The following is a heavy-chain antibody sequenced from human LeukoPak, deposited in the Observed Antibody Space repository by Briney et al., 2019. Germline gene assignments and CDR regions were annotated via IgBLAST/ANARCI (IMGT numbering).Heavy chain of an antibody. Sequence: GASLKVSFKASCYTFTSYDINWVRQATGQGREWMGWMNPNSRNTGYAQKFQGRVTITRNTTRSTAYMELSRRRSEDTAVYYCGRGTAWELLGDWGQGTLVTVSS. CDR2: MNPNSRNT. V-gene: IGHV1-8*03. CDR3: GRGTAWELLGD. D-gene: IGHD1-26*01. CDR1: CYTFTSYD. J-gene: IGHJ4*02.